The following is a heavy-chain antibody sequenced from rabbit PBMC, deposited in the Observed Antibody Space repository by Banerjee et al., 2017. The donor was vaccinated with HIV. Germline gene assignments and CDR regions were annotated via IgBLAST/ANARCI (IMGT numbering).Heavy chain of an antibody. Sequence: QSLEESGGDLVKPGASLTLTCTASGFSFSSSHYMCWVRQAPGKGLEWIACIYAGSSGSTYYANWAKGRFTISKTSSTTVTLQMTSLTAADTATYFCGRETRYSNFNLWGPGTLVTVS. V-gene: IGHV1S40*01. J-gene: IGHJ4*01. CDR2: IYAGSSGST. D-gene: IGHD1-1*01. CDR3: GRETRYSNFNL. CDR1: GFSFSSSHY.